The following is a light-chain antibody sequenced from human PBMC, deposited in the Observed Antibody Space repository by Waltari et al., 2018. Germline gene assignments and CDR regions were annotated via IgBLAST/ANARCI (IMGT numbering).Light chain of an antibody. J-gene: IGKJ4*01. Sequence: IVMTQTPPSLSVTPGQSASISCTSNQSLLYSDGKTSLHWYLQRPGQSPQLLIYDVSSRFAGVPDRINGRGSGTDFTLEISRVEAEDVGVYYCMQGLLPPLTFGGGTKVEIK. V-gene: IGKV2-29*02. CDR1: QSLLYSDGKTS. CDR3: MQGLLPPLT. CDR2: DVS.